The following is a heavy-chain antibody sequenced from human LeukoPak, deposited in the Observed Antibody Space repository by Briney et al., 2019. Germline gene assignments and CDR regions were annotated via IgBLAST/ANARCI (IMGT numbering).Heavy chain of an antibody. CDR2: ISYDGSNK. V-gene: IGHV3-30-3*01. J-gene: IGHJ6*02. CDR1: GFTFSSYA. CDR3: AREGYCSGGSCYYGMDV. Sequence: GGSLRLSCAASGFTFSSYAMHWVHQAPGKGLEWVAVISYDGSNKYYADSVKGRFTISRDNSKNTLYLQMNSLRAEDTAVYYCAREGYCSGGSCYYGMDVWGQGTTVTVSS. D-gene: IGHD2-15*01.